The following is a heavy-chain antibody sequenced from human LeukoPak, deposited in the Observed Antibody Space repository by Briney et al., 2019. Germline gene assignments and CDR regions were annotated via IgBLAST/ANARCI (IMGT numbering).Heavy chain of an antibody. CDR3: ARDLSHYYDSSGYRHWYSDL. CDR1: GGSISSGGYY. D-gene: IGHD3-22*01. CDR2: IYYSGST. J-gene: IGHJ2*01. Sequence: PSQTLSLTCTVSGGSISSGGYYWRWIRQHPGKGLEWIGYIYYSGSTYYNPSLKSRVTISVDTSKNQFSLKLSSVTAADTAVYYCARDLSHYYDSSGYRHWYSDLWGRGTLVTVSS. V-gene: IGHV4-31*03.